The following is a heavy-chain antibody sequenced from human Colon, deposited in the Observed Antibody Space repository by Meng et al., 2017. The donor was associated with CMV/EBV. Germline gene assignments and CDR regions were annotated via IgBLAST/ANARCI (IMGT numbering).Heavy chain of an antibody. CDR3: ARSLNTVAGAVVPYYFDN. Sequence: SETLSLTCSVSGGSVNSGSFHWTWIRQSPGKGLEWIGYIYHTGSTDFNPALKSRLTMSVDTSKNQFSLTLTSVSAADTGVYYCARSLNTVAGAVVPYYFDNWGQGTLVTVSS. V-gene: IGHV4-61*01. D-gene: IGHD4-23*01. J-gene: IGHJ4*02. CDR1: GGSVNSGSFH. CDR2: IYHTGST.